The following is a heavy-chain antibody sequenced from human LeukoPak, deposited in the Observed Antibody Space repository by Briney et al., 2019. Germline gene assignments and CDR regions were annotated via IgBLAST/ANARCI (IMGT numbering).Heavy chain of an antibody. V-gene: IGHV1-18*01. Sequence: GASVKVSCKASGYTFTSYGISWVRQAPGQGLEWMGWISAYNGNTNYAQKLQGRVTMTTDTSTSTAYMELRSLRSDDTAVYYCARGCSSTSRYAGRYYYYGMDVWGQGTTVTVSS. CDR1: GYTFTSYG. CDR3: ARGCSSTSRYAGRYYYYGMDV. D-gene: IGHD2-2*01. J-gene: IGHJ6*02. CDR2: ISAYNGNT.